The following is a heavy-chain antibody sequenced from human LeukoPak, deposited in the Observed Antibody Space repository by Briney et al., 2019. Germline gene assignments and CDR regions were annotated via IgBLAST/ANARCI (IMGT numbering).Heavy chain of an antibody. Sequence: GGSLRLSCAASGFTFSSYAMSWVRQAPGKGLEWVSAISGSGGSTYYADSVKGRFTISRDNSKNTLYLQMNSLRAEDTAVYYCAKTHYLAAVAPEYFQHWGQGTLVTVSS. CDR1: GFTFSSYA. CDR3: AKTHYLAAVAPEYFQH. V-gene: IGHV3-23*01. D-gene: IGHD6-19*01. CDR2: ISGSGGST. J-gene: IGHJ1*01.